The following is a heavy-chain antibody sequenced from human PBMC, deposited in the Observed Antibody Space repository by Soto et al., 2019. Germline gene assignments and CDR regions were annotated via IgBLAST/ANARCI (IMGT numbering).Heavy chain of an antibody. V-gene: IGHV3-23*01. Sequence: GGSLRLSCAASGFTFSSYAMSWVRQAPGKGLEWVSAISGSGGSTYYADSVKGRFTISRDNSKNTLYLQMNSLRAETTAVYYCAKSSGWTNWFDPWGQGTLVTVSS. D-gene: IGHD6-19*01. J-gene: IGHJ5*02. CDR1: GFTFSSYA. CDR2: ISGSGGST. CDR3: AKSSGWTNWFDP.